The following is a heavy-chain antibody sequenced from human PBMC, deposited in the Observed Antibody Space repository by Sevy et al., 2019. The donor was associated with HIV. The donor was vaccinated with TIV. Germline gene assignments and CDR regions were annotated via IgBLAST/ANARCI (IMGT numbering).Heavy chain of an antibody. CDR3: ATDPFSVTTSNDYMDV. D-gene: IGHD4-17*01. CDR1: GFTFSKYS. CDR2: IQEDGSDK. V-gene: IGHV3-7*01. J-gene: IGHJ6*03. Sequence: GGSLRLSCAASGFTFSKYSMSWVRQPPGKGLEWVANIQEDGSDKYYVDSVKGRFTISRDNAKNSLYLQMNSLRAEDTAVYYCATDPFSVTTSNDYMDVWGKGTTVTVSS.